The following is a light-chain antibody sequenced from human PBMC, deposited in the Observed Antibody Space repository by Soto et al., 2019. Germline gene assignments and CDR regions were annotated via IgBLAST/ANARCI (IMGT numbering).Light chain of an antibody. CDR2: SNN. V-gene: IGLV1-44*01. Sequence: QSVLTQPPSASGTPGQRVTISSSGSSSNIGINTVNWYHQLPGTAPKLLIYSNNQRPSGVPDRFSGSKSGTSASLAISGLQSEDEADYYCAAWDDSLNGVVFGGGTKLTVL. CDR1: SSNIGINT. CDR3: AAWDDSLNGVV. J-gene: IGLJ2*01.